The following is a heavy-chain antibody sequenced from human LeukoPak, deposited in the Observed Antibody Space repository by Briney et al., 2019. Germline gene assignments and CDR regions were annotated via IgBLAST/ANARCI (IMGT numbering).Heavy chain of an antibody. J-gene: IGHJ5*02. CDR1: EYTFTTFD. D-gene: IGHD3-16*01. CDR3: ARGLGTYWGKDFLNWFDP. V-gene: IGHV1-8*01. CDR2: INPNNGNT. Sequence: ASVKVSCKASEYTFTTFDINWVRQATGQGLEWMGWINPNNGNTGFAQKFQGRVTMTRNISLSTAYIELTSLKSEDTAVYYCARGLGTYWGKDFLNWFDPWGQGTLVTVSP.